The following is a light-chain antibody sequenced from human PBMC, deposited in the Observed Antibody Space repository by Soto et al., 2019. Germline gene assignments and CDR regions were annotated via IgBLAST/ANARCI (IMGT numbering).Light chain of an antibody. CDR2: DAS. CDR1: QDITTY. CDR3: QQYYDLPPLT. Sequence: DVQLTQSPSSLSASVGDRVTITCQASQDITTYLHWYQQKPGKAPKLLISDASSLAPGVPSRFSGSGCGTDFTFTISSLQPEDSGIDYCQQYYDLPPLTFGGGSTVE. V-gene: IGKV1-33*01. J-gene: IGKJ4*01.